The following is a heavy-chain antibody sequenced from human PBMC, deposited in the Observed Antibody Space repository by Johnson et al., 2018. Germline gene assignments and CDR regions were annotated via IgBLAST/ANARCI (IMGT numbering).Heavy chain of an antibody. CDR2: IRSGGDTQ. V-gene: IGHV3-48*01. J-gene: IGHJ3*01. D-gene: IGHD4/OR15-4a*01. CDR1: GFTFSTEP. CDR3: VRDTNFAFDV. Sequence: VQLVQSGGGLEQPGGSXRLSCVASGFTFSTEPMNWVRQAPGKGIEWGSNIRSGGDTQALAESVKGRFTISRGNAKNPLFLQMNSLRVEDTAVYYCVRDTNFAFDVWGQGTMVSVSS.